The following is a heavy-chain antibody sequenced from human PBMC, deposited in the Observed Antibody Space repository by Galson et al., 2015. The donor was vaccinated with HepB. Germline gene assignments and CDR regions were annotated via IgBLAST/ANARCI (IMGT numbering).Heavy chain of an antibody. V-gene: IGHV3-30*18. D-gene: IGHD2-2*01. CDR3: AKDGVPAARDYYCSSTYGPYY. Sequence: SLRLSCAASGFTFSSYGMHWVRQAPGTGLEWVAFISYDGSNKYYADSVKGRFTISRDNSKNTLYLQMNSLRAEDTAVYYCAKDGVPAARDYYCSSTYGPYYWGHGTLVTVSS. CDR1: GFTFSSYG. CDR2: ISYDGSNK. J-gene: IGHJ4*01.